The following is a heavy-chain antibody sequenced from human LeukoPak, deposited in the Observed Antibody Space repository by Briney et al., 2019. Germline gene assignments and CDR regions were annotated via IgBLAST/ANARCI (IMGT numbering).Heavy chain of an antibody. CDR1: GYSFPSYG. CDR3: ARIAVVVPTGIVGSYFNYMDV. J-gene: IGHJ6*03. D-gene: IGHD2-2*01. Sequence: ASVKVSCKTSGYSFPSYGITWVRQAPGQGLEWMGRISAYNGHTTYAQNFQGRVTMTTETSTSTAYLEVKSLRSDDTARYYCARIAVVVPTGIVGSYFNYMDVWGEGTTVTVSS. V-gene: IGHV1-18*01. CDR2: ISAYNGHT.